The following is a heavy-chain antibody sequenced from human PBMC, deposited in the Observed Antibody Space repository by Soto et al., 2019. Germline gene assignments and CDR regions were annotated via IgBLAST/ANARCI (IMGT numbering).Heavy chain of an antibody. CDR3: ASRRTPPYTHAFAI. Sequence: QVQLVHSGAEVKKPGASVKVSCKASGYTFTSYAMHWVRQAPGQRLEWMGWINAGNGNTKYSQKFQGRVTITRDTSASTNYTELSSLRSEDTAVYYCASRRTPPYTHAFAIWGQGTMVTVSS. J-gene: IGHJ3*02. V-gene: IGHV1-3*01. CDR1: GYTFTSYA. D-gene: IGHD1-1*01. CDR2: INAGNGNT.